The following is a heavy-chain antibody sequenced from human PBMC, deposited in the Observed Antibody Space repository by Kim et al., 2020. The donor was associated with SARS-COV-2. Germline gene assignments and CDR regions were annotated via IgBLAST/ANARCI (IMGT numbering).Heavy chain of an antibody. D-gene: IGHD3-16*01. V-gene: IGHV3-15*01. CDR3: FGVRYDY. J-gene: IGHJ4*02. Sequence: GGTTDYAAPVKGRYTMSRDDAKNALLLQMTSRKTEDTAVYYCFGVRYDYWGQGTLVTVSA. CDR2: GGTT.